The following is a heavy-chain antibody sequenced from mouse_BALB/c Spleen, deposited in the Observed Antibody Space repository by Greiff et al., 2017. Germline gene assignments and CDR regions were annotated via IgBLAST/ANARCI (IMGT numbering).Heavy chain of an antibody. CDR3: AREYGNHWYFDV. CDR1: GFNIKDTY. CDR2: IDPANGNT. J-gene: IGHJ1*01. Sequence: VQLQQSGAELVKPGASVKLSCTASGFNIKDTYMHWVKQRPEQGLEWIGRIDPANGNTKYDPKFQGKATITADTSSNTAYLQLSSLTSEDTAVYYCAREYGNHWYFDVWGAGTTVTVSS. V-gene: IGHV14-3*02. D-gene: IGHD2-10*02.